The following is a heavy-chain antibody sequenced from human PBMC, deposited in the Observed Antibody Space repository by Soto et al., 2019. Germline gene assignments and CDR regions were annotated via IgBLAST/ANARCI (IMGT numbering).Heavy chain of an antibody. D-gene: IGHD3-10*01. Sequence: EVQLLESGGGLVQPGGSLRLSCAASGFTFSSYAMSWVRQAPGKGLEWISTISGSGGSTEYADSVKGRFTISRDSSKNTLYLQMNSLRAEDTALYYCANEEYNYGPRWFDTWGQGTPVTVSS. CDR3: ANEEYNYGPRWFDT. V-gene: IGHV3-23*01. CDR2: ISGSGGST. CDR1: GFTFSSYA. J-gene: IGHJ5*02.